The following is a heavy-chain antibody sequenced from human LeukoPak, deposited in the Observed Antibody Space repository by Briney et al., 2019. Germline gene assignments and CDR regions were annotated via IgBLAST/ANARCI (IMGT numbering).Heavy chain of an antibody. CDR1: GYTFTSYY. D-gene: IGHD1-26*01. Sequence: ASVKVSCKASGYTFTSYYMHWVRQAPGQGLEWMGIINPSGGSTSYAQKFQGRVTMTRNTSISTAYMELSSLRSEDTAVYYCAIRRDKGRGIDYWGQGTLVTVSS. J-gene: IGHJ4*02. CDR3: AIRRDKGRGIDY. CDR2: INPSGGST. V-gene: IGHV1-46*01.